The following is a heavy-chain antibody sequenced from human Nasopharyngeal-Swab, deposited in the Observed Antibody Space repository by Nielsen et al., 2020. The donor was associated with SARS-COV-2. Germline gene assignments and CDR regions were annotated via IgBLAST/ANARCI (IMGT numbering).Heavy chain of an antibody. CDR3: ARDVGKPDMCCPRRDYGMDV. J-gene: IGHJ6*02. CDR1: GYTFTSHY. Sequence: ASVKVSCKASGYTFTSHYMHWVRQAPGQGLEWMGIINPSAGSTGYAQKFQGRVTMTRDTSTSTVYMELRSLRSEDTAVYHCARDVGKPDMCCPRRDYGMDVWGQGTTVTVSS. CDR2: INPSAGST. D-gene: IGHD1-26*01. V-gene: IGHV1-46*01.